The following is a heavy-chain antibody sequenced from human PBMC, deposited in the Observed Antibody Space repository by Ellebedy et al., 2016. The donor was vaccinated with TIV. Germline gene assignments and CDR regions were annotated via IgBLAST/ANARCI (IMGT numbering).Heavy chain of an antibody. V-gene: IGHV3-74*01. J-gene: IGHJ2*01. CDR2: INSDGSST. Sequence: GGSLRLSCGASGFTFSSYWMHWVRQAPGKGLVWVSRINSDGSSTSYADSVKGRFTISRDNAKNTLYLQMNSLRAEDTAVYYCARGGSSGHRYWYFDLWGRGTLVTVSS. CDR3: ARGGSSGHRYWYFDL. CDR1: GFTFSSYW. D-gene: IGHD3-22*01.